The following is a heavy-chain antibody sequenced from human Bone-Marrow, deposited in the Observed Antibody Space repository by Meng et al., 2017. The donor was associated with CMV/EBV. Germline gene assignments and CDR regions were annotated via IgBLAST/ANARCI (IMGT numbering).Heavy chain of an antibody. D-gene: IGHD3-10*01. Sequence: GGSLRLSCAASGFTFSTYWMHWVRQVPGKGRVWVSRISSDGSSTRSYEDSVKGRFTISRDNAKNTLYLQMNRLRAQDTAVYYCARDGYYYGSGGPAHIDYWGQGTLVTVSS. CDR2: ISSDGSSTR. CDR1: GFTFSTYW. CDR3: ARDGYYYGSGGPAHIDY. J-gene: IGHJ4*02. V-gene: IGHV3-74*01.